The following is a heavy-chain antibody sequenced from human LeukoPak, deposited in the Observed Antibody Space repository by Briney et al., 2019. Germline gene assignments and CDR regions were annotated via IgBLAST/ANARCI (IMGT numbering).Heavy chain of an antibody. V-gene: IGHV3-48*04. CDR3: AHSSGYAYGLDS. CDR1: GFTFSSYS. J-gene: IGHJ4*02. CDR2: ISSRSGTT. Sequence: LTGGSLRLSCAASGFTFSSYSMNWVRQAPGKGLEWVSSISSRSGTTYYADSVKGRFTISRDNAKNSLYLQMNSLRAEDTALYYCAHSSGYAYGLDSWGQGTLVTVSS. D-gene: IGHD5-12*01.